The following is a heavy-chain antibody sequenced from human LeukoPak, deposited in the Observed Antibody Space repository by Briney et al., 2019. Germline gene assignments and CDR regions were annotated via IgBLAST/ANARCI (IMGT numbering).Heavy chain of an antibody. CDR1: GFTFRRYA. J-gene: IGHJ4*02. V-gene: IGHV3-23*01. CDR3: ASDLTSEWELLN. D-gene: IGHD1-26*01. Sequence: GGSLRLSCAASGFTFRRYAMSCVRQAPRKGLEWGSAISGSGVSTYYADSVRGRCPISRENAKNTLYLQMNSLRAEDTAVYYCASDLTSEWELLNWGQGTLVTVSS. CDR2: ISGSGVST.